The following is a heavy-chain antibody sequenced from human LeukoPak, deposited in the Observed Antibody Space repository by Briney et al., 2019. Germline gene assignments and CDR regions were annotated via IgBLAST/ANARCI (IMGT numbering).Heavy chain of an antibody. CDR2: ISAYNGNT. CDR1: GYTFTSYG. Sequence: ASVKVPCKASGYTFTSYGISWVRQAPGQGLEWMGWISAYNGNTNYAQKLQGRVTMTTDTSTSTAYMELRSLRSDDTAVYYCARMGAMGDYYYYYGMDVWGQGTTVTVSS. J-gene: IGHJ6*02. CDR3: ARMGAMGDYYYYYGMDV. V-gene: IGHV1-18*01. D-gene: IGHD1-26*01.